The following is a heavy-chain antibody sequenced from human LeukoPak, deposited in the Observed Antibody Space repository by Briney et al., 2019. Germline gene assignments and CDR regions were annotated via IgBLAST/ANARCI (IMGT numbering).Heavy chain of an antibody. V-gene: IGHV3-74*01. D-gene: IGHD2-21*02. J-gene: IGHJ5*02. CDR1: GFIFSNSW. Sequence: GGSLRLSCAASGFIFSNSWMHWVRQAPGKGLVWVSRINTDGSNTGYADSVKGRFTISRDNAKNSLYLQMNSLRAEDTAVYYCARDTLAYCGGDCYGWFDPWGQGTLVTVSS. CDR2: INTDGSNT. CDR3: ARDTLAYCGGDCYGWFDP.